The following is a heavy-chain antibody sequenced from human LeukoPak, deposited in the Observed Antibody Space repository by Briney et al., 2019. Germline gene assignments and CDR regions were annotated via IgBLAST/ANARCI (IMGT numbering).Heavy chain of an antibody. V-gene: IGHV4-34*01. Sequence: SETLSLTCAVYGGSFSGYYWSWIRQPPGKGLEWIGEINHSGSTNYNPSLKSRVTISAEKSKSQFSLRLTSVTAADTAVYYCAKGVWAPRFDSWGQGTLVTVPS. CDR2: INHSGST. D-gene: IGHD7-27*01. J-gene: IGHJ5*01. CDR1: GGSFSGYY. CDR3: AKGVWAPRFDS.